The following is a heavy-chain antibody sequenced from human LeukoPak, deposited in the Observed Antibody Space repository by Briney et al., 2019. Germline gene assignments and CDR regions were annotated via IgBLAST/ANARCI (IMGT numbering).Heavy chain of an antibody. CDR2: ISYDGSNK. V-gene: IGHV3-30-3*01. Sequence: GRSLRLSCAASGFTFSSYAMHWVRQAPGKGLEWVAVISYDGSNKYYADSVKGRFTISRDNSKNTLYLQMNSLRAEDTAVYYCARDGDYGGTYGMDVWGQGTTVTVSS. J-gene: IGHJ6*02. CDR3: ARDGDYGGTYGMDV. D-gene: IGHD4-23*01. CDR1: GFTFSSYA.